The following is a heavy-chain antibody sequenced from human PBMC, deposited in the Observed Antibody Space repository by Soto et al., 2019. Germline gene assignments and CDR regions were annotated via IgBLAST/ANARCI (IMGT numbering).Heavy chain of an antibody. CDR2: IYYSGST. J-gene: IGHJ6*02. Sequence: PSETLSLTCTVSGGSISSGDYYWSWIRQPPGKGLEWIGYIYYSGSTYYNPSLKSRVTISVDTSKNQFSLKLSSVTAADTAVYYCARGPLYRDYYGSGSRVDPYYYYGMDVWGQGTTVTVSS. CDR1: GGSISSGDYY. CDR3: ARGPLYRDYYGSGSRVDPYYYYGMDV. V-gene: IGHV4-30-4*01. D-gene: IGHD3-10*01.